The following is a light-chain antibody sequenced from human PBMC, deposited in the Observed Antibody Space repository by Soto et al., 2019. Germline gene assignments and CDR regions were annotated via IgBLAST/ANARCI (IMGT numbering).Light chain of an antibody. CDR1: QDISNY. CDR2: DAS. CDR3: QPYDYLPLT. Sequence: DIQMTQSPSSLSASVGDRVTITCQASQDISNYLNWYQQKPGKAPKLLIYDASNLETGVPSRFSGSGSGTDFTFTISSLQPEDIATYYCQPYDYLPLTFGQGTRLEIK. V-gene: IGKV1-33*01. J-gene: IGKJ5*01.